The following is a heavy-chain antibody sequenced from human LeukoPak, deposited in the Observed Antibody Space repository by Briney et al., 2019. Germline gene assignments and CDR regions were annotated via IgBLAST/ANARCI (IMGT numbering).Heavy chain of an antibody. V-gene: IGHV3-66*01. D-gene: IGHD2-15*01. CDR3: ASDSYSPEYFQH. Sequence: GGSLRLSCAASGFTVSSNYMTWVRQAPGRGLEWVSLIYSDGSTYYADSVKGRFTISRDNSKNTLYLQMNSLRAEDTAVYYCASDSYSPEYFQHWGQGTLVTVSS. CDR1: GFTVSSNY. CDR2: IYSDGST. J-gene: IGHJ1*01.